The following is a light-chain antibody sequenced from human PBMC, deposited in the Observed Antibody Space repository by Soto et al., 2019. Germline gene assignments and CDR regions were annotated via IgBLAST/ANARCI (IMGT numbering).Light chain of an antibody. CDR1: QSINNY. CDR3: QKSLTMPLN. V-gene: IGKV1-39*01. Sequence: DIQITHAPASLSVSVVDRDTITFLASQSINNYLNWYQQKPGQAPKLLMRSASTLERGVPSRFSGSGSRTDFTLTITNLQPDDFATYYCQKSLTMPLNFGHGTRLEIK. CDR2: SAS. J-gene: IGKJ5*01.